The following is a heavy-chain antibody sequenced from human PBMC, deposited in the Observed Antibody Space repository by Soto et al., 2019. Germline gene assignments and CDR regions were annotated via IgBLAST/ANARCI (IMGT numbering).Heavy chain of an antibody. CDR2: ISSSSSTI. J-gene: IGHJ5*02. D-gene: IGHD6-13*01. CDR1: GFTFSSYS. CDR3: ARHPERIAEIGWFDP. V-gene: IGHV3-48*01. Sequence: EVQLVESGGGLVQPGGSLRLSCEASGFTFSSYSMNWVRQAPGKGLEWVSYISSSSSTIYYAASVKRRFTISRDNAKNSPYLQMNSLRAEDTAVYYCARHPERIAEIGWFDPWGQGTLVTVSS.